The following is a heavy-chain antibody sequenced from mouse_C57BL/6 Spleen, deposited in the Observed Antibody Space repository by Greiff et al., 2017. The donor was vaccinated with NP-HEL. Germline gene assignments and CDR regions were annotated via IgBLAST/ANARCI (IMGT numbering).Heavy chain of an antibody. CDR3: ARPGGSSLYWYFDV. Sequence: EVMLVESGGGSVKPGGSLKLSCAASGFTFSDYGMHWVRQAPEKGLEWVAYISSGSSTIYYADTVKGRFTISRDNAKHTLFLQMTSLRSEDTAMYYCARPGGSSLYWYFDVWGTGTTVTVSS. V-gene: IGHV5-17*01. CDR1: GFTFSDYG. D-gene: IGHD1-1*01. CDR2: ISSGSSTI. J-gene: IGHJ1*03.